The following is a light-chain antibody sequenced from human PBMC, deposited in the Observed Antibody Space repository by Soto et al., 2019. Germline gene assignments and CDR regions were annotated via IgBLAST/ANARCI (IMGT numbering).Light chain of an antibody. CDR2: DAS. CDR3: QRYDNLLG. Sequence: DIQMTQSPSSLSASVGDRVTITCRASQRISNSLNWYQQKPGKAPKLLIYDASNLVTGVPSRFSGSGSGTHFIFTISSLQPEDIATYYCQRYDNLLGFGQGTRLEIK. CDR1: QRISNS. V-gene: IGKV1-33*01. J-gene: IGKJ5*01.